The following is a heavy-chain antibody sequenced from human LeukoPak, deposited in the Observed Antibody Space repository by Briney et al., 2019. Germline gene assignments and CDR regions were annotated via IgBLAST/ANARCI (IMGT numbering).Heavy chain of an antibody. D-gene: IGHD6-13*01. Sequence: GGSLRLSCAASGFTFDDYGMSWVRQAPGKGLEWVSGINWNGGSTGYADSVKGRFTISRDNAKNSLYLQMNSLRAEDMALYYCAKDHSSSWYYFDYWGQGTLVTVSS. CDR1: GFTFDDYG. V-gene: IGHV3-20*04. J-gene: IGHJ4*02. CDR3: AKDHSSSWYYFDY. CDR2: INWNGGST.